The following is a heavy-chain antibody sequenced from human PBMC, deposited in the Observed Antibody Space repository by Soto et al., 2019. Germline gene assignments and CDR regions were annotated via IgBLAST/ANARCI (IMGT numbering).Heavy chain of an antibody. V-gene: IGHV1-8*01. CDR1: GYTFTSYD. D-gene: IGHD6-6*01. J-gene: IGHJ4*02. CDR3: ARGGPFRIAARRGNDY. CDR2: MNPNSGNT. Sequence: VASVKVSCKASGYTFTSYDINWVRQATGQGLEWMGWMNPNSGNTGYAQKFQGRVTMTRNTSISTAYMELSSLRSEDTAVYYCARGGPFRIAARRGNDYWGQGTLVTVSS.